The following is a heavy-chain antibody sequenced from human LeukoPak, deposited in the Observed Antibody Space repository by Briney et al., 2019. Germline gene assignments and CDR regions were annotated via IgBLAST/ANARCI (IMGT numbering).Heavy chain of an antibody. D-gene: IGHD3-10*01. V-gene: IGHV4-34*01. CDR1: GGSFSGYY. CDR2: INHSGST. J-gene: IGHJ6*03. Sequence: PSETLSLTCAVYGGSFSGYYWSWIRQPPGKGLEWIGEINHSGSTNYNPPLKSRVTISVDTSKNQFSLKLSSVTAADTAVYYCARRSGSYYKGGYYYYMDVWGKGTTVTVSS. CDR3: ARRSGSYYKGGYYYYMDV.